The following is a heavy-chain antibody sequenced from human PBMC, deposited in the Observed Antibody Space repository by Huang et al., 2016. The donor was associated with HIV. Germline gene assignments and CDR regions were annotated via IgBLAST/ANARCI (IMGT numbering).Heavy chain of an antibody. J-gene: IGHJ4*02. D-gene: IGHD4-17*01. CDR1: GGTFSKYA. CDR3: ARGQLGSYGDYDVLY. Sequence: QVQLVQSGAEVKTPGSSVKVSCKASGGTFSKYAISWVRQAPGQGLEWMGGIIPMFGTPNYARKFQGRVTITADESTSTTYVEVSSRRSEETALYYCARGQLGSYGDYDVLYWGQGTLVTVSS. V-gene: IGHV1-69*13. CDR2: IIPMFGTP.